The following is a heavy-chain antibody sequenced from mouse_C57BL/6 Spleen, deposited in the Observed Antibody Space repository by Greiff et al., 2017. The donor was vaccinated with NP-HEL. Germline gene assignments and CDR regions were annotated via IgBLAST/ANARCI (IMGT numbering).Heavy chain of an antibody. CDR3: ARGDGSIDD. Sequence: QVQLQQSGAELVRPGSSVKLSCKASGYTFTSYWMHWVKQRPIQGLEWIGNIDPSDSETHYNQKFKDKATLTVDKSSSTAYMQLSSLTSEDSAVYYCARGDGSIDDWGQGTTLTVSS. J-gene: IGHJ2*01. V-gene: IGHV1-52*01. CDR1: GYTFTSYW. CDR2: IDPSDSET. D-gene: IGHD1-1*01.